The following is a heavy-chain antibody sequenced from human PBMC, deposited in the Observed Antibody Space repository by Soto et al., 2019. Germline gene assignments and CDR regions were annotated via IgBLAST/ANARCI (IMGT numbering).Heavy chain of an antibody. Sequence: QVQLVESGGGVVQPGRSLRLSCAASGFTFSSYGMHWVRQAPGKGLEWVAVIWYDGSNKYYADSVKGRFTISRDNSKNTLYLQMNSLRAEDTAVYYCARDQEDYDFWSGYYSRGLSFTIDYWGQGTLVTVSS. CDR1: GFTFSSYG. CDR3: ARDQEDYDFWSGYYSRGLSFTIDY. D-gene: IGHD3-3*01. V-gene: IGHV3-33*01. J-gene: IGHJ4*02. CDR2: IWYDGSNK.